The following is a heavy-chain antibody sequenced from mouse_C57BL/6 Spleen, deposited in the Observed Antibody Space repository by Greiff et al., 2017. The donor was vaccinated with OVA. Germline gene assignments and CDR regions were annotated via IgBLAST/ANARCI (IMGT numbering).Heavy chain of an antibody. V-gene: IGHV2-9-1*01. J-gene: IGHJ4*01. Sequence: VKLVESGPGLVAPSQSLSITCTVSGFSLTSYAISWVRQPPGKGLEWLGVIWTGGGTNYNSALKSRLSISKDNSKSQVFLKMNSLQTDDTARYYCARNEAQATPYAMDYWGQGTSVTVSS. CDR1: GFSLTSYA. CDR2: IWTGGGT. D-gene: IGHD3-2*02. CDR3: ARNEAQATPYAMDY.